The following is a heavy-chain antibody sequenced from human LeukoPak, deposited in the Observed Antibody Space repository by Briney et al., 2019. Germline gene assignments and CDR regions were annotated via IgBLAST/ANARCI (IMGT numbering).Heavy chain of an antibody. CDR3: ARVVWLTRDAFDI. CDR2: IKQDGSEK. J-gene: IGHJ3*02. CDR1: GFTFSSYW. V-gene: IGHV3-7*01. Sequence: TGGSLRLSCAASGFTFSSYWMSWVRQAPGKGLEWVANIKQDGSEKYYVDSVKGRFTISRDNAKNSLYLQMNSLRAEDTAVYYCARVVWLTRDAFDIWGQGTMVTVSS. D-gene: IGHD5-24*01.